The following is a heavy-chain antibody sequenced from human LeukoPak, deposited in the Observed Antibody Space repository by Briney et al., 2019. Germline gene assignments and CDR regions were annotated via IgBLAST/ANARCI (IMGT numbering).Heavy chain of an antibody. J-gene: IGHJ4*02. Sequence: ASVKVSCKASGYTFTSYDINWVRQATGQGLEWMGWMNPNSGNTGYAQKFQGRVTMTRNTSISTAYMELSSLRSEDTAMYYCARRAYIAAAGTTGGYWGQGTLVTVSS. CDR3: ARRAYIAAAGTTGGY. V-gene: IGHV1-8*01. D-gene: IGHD6-13*01. CDR1: GYTFTSYD. CDR2: MNPNSGNT.